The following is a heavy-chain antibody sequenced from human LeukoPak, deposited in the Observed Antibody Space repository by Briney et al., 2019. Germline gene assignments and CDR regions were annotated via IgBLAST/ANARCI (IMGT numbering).Heavy chain of an antibody. Sequence: ASVKVSCKASGYTFTSYYMHWVRQAPGQGLEWMGIINPSGGSTSYAQKFQGRVTMTRDTSTSTVYMELSSLRSEDTAVYYCASLLTWGRSPEPWYFDLWGRGTLVTVSS. V-gene: IGHV1-46*01. D-gene: IGHD3-16*01. CDR1: GYTFTSYY. J-gene: IGHJ2*01. CDR2: INPSGGST. CDR3: ASLLTWGRSPEPWYFDL.